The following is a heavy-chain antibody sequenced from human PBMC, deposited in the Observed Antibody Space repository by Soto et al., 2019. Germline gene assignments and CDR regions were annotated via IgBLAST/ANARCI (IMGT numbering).Heavy chain of an antibody. CDR3: ARGRMATHYYYYYMDV. V-gene: IGHV1-2*04. CDR1: GDSFNDYY. Sequence: ASVKVSCKSSGDSFNDYYIHWVRQAPGQGFEWMGWINPNSGGTNYAQKFQGWVTMTRDTSISTAYMELSRLRSDDTAVYYCARGRMATHYYYYYMDVWGKGTTVTVSS. D-gene: IGHD5-12*01. CDR2: INPNSGGT. J-gene: IGHJ6*03.